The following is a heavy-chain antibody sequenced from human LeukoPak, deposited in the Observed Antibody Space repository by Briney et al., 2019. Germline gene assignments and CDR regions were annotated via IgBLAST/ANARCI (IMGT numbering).Heavy chain of an antibody. V-gene: IGHV1-2*02. D-gene: IGHD3-22*01. J-gene: IGHJ4*02. CDR1: GYTFTGYY. CDR2: INPNSGGT. CDR3: ARVPPGIFYDSSGYCDY. Sequence: ASVKVSCKASGYTFTGYYMHWVRQAPGQGLEWMGWINPNSGGTNYAQKFQGRVTMTRNTSISTAYMELRSLRSDDTAVYYCARVPPGIFYDSSGYCDYWGQGTLVTVSS.